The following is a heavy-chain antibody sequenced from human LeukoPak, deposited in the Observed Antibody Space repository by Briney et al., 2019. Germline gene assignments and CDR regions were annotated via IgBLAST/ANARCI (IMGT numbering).Heavy chain of an antibody. CDR1: GLIFSSYA. D-gene: IGHD1-26*01. J-gene: IGHJ4*02. Sequence: GGSLRLSCAASGLIFSSYAMNWVRQAPGKGLEWISGISGSGGSTYYADSVKGRFGISRDNSKNTLYLQLNSLRAEDTAVYYCAKAHGGSYHSGIDWGQGTLVTVSS. CDR2: ISGSGGST. V-gene: IGHV3-23*01. CDR3: AKAHGGSYHSGID.